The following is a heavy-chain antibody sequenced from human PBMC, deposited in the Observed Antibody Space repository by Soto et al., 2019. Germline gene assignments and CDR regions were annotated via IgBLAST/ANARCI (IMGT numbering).Heavy chain of an antibody. Sequence: GGSLRLSCAASGFTFGNYGMNWVRQAPGKGLEWVSGISGGGGSTYYEDSVKGRFTISRDPSKNTIFLEMNSLRAEDTAVYYCAKRFLLVVTAIPPDDAFDAWGQGTLVTVSS. CDR2: ISGGGGST. CDR1: GFTFGNYG. D-gene: IGHD2-21*02. J-gene: IGHJ5*01. CDR3: AKRFLLVVTAIPPDDAFDA. V-gene: IGHV3-23*01.